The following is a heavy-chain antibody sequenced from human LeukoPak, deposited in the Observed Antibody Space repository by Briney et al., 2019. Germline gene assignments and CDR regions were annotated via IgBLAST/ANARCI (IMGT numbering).Heavy chain of an antibody. D-gene: IGHD2-2*01. Sequence: ASVKVSCKASGYTFTSNYIHWVRQAPGQGLEWMGMIYPRDGSTSYAQKFQGRVTVTRDTSTSTVHMELSGLRSEDTAVYYCARVDCSSTSCLVYYGMDVWGQGTTVTVSS. CDR2: IYPRDGST. J-gene: IGHJ6*02. CDR1: GYTFTSNY. CDR3: ARVDCSSTSCLVYYGMDV. V-gene: IGHV1-46*01.